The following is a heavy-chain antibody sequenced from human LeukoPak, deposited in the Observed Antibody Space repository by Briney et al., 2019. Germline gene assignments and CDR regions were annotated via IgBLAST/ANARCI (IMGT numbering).Heavy chain of an antibody. D-gene: IGHD2-15*01. J-gene: IGHJ4*02. CDR1: GFSAFPFSDGW. V-gene: IGHV3-15*01. CDR3: AMERCVCSDITCYAFNY. Sequence: PGGSLRLSCAGSGFSAFPFSDGWMAWVRQAPGKGLEWVGRIKSKGSGGTTDYAAPVKGRFTISRDDSQNTLFLQMNSLKIEDTGVYYCAMERCVCSDITCYAFNYWGQGTLVTVSS. CDR2: IKSKGSGGTT.